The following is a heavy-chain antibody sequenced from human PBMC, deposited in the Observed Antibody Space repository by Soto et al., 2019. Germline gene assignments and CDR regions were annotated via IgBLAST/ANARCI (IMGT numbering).Heavy chain of an antibody. CDR3: ARVGRIAAASGYYYYGMDV. Sequence: KPSETLSLTCAFYCGSFIGYYWSWIRQPPGKGLEWIGEINHSGSTNYNPSLKSRVTISVDTSKNQFSLKLSSVTAADTAVYYCARVGRIAAASGYYYYGMDVWGQGTTVTVSS. CDR2: INHSGST. J-gene: IGHJ6*02. CDR1: CGSFIGYY. V-gene: IGHV4-34*01. D-gene: IGHD6-13*01.